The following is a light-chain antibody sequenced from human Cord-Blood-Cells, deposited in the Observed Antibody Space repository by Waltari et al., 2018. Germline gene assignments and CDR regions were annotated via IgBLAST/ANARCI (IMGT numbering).Light chain of an antibody. Sequence: QSAPAVRATASEASGDPIPIPCTGTSSYVGDYNYDPWHQQHPGKAPKLRIYDVSNRPSVVSHLFCGSKSGNTASLTSSVLQAEDEADYYCSSYTSRSTWVFGGGTKLTVL. CDR3: SSYTSRSTWV. CDR1: SSYVGDYNY. CDR2: DVS. V-gene: IGLV2-14*01. J-gene: IGLJ3*02.